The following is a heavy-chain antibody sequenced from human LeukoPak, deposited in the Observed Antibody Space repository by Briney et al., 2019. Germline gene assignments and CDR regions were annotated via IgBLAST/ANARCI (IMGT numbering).Heavy chain of an antibody. V-gene: IGHV3-21*01. Sequence: GGSLRLSCAASGFTFNIYSMNWVRQAPGKGLEWVSSITSSSSSIYYADSVKGRFTISRDNTKNSLYLQMNSLRTEDTAVYYCTLARVDGHMNTWLFDYWGQGTLVTVSS. J-gene: IGHJ4*02. CDR2: ITSSSSSI. CDR3: TLARVDGHMNTWLFDY. D-gene: IGHD3-16*01. CDR1: GFTFNIYS.